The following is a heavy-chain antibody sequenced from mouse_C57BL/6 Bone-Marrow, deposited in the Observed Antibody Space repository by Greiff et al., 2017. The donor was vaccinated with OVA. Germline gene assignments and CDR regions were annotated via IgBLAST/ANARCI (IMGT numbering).Heavy chain of an antibody. D-gene: IGHD1-1*01. CDR3: ARRLGDGSSHYYAMDY. CDR2: IDPNSSCT. Sequence: QVQLQQPGADLVKPGASVKLSCKASGYTFTSYWMSWVKQRPGRGLEWIGRIDPNSSCTKYNEKFKSKATLTVDKPSSTAYMQLSSLTSEDSAVYYSARRLGDGSSHYYAMDYWGQGTSVTVSS. CDR1: GYTFTSYW. J-gene: IGHJ4*01. V-gene: IGHV1-72*01.